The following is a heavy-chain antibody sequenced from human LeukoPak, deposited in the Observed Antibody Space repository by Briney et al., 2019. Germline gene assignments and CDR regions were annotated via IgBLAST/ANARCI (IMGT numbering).Heavy chain of an antibody. D-gene: IGHD2-2*01. J-gene: IGHJ6*03. CDR3: ARDAHCSSISCPDYYYYYYMDV. Sequence: ASVKVSCKASGYTFTGYYMHWVRQAPGQGLEWMGWINPNSGGTNYAQKFQGRVTMTRDTSISTAYMELSRLRSDDTAVYYCARDAHCSSISCPDYYYYYYMDVWGKGTTVTVSS. CDR1: GYTFTGYY. CDR2: INPNSGGT. V-gene: IGHV1-2*02.